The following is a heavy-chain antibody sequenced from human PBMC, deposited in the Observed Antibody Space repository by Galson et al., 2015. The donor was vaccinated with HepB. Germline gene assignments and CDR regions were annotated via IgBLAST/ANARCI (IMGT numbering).Heavy chain of an antibody. J-gene: IGHJ6*02. CDR2: ISAYNGNT. CDR1: GYTFTSYG. V-gene: IGHV1-18*04. Sequence: SVKVSCKASGYTFTSYGISWVRQAPGQGLEWMGWISAYNGNTNYAQKLQGRVTMTTDTSTSTAYMELRSLRSDDTAVYYCARGDYDFWSGYKKDGMDVWGQGTTVTVSS. D-gene: IGHD3-3*01. CDR3: ARGDYDFWSGYKKDGMDV.